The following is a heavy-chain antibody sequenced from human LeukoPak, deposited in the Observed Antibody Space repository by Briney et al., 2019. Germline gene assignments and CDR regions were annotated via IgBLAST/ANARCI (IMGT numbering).Heavy chain of an antibody. CDR2: ISAYNGNT. D-gene: IGHD5-24*01. CDR1: GYTFTSYG. CDR3: AREGMATITRDAFDI. V-gene: IGHV1-18*01. J-gene: IGHJ3*02. Sequence: ASVKVSCKASGYTFTSYGISWVRQAPGQGLEWMGWISAYNGNTNNAQKFQGRVTMTTDTSTSTAYMELRSLRSDATAVYYCAREGMATITRDAFDIWGQGTMVTVSS.